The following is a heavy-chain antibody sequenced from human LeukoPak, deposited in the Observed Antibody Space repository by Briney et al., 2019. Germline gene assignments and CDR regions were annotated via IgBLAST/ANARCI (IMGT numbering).Heavy chain of an antibody. Sequence: GAAVKVSCKASVYTFTSYDINWVRQAAGQGLDGMGWMNPNSGNTDYAQTFQGRVTITRNTSIRTAYMELSSLRSEDTDVYYCARGVRIAAAGTARNYYYYYMEVWGKGTTVTVSS. V-gene: IGHV1-8*03. CDR1: VYTFTSYD. D-gene: IGHD6-13*01. CDR2: MNPNSGNT. J-gene: IGHJ6*03. CDR3: ARGVRIAAAGTARNYYYYYMEV.